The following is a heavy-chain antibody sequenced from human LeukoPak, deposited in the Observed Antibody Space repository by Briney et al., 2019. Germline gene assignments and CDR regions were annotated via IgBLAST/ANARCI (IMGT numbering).Heavy chain of an antibody. V-gene: IGHV3-7*01. CDR2: IKQDGSEQ. CDR3: ARGFSGYYYDLFDY. Sequence: PGGSLRLSCAASGFTFSSYWMSWVRQAPGKGLEWVANIKQDGSEQYYVDSVKGRFTISRDNAKNSLYLQMNSLRAEDTAVYYCARGFSGYYYDLFDYWGQGTLVTVSS. CDR1: GFTFSSYW. D-gene: IGHD3-22*01. J-gene: IGHJ4*02.